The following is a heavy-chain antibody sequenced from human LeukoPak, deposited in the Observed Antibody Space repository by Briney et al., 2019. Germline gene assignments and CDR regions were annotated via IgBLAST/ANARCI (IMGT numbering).Heavy chain of an antibody. CDR2: IYYSGST. CDR3: ARRSHKDRRAAFDI. Sequence: SETLSLTCTVPGGSISSSSYYWGWIRQPPGKGLEWIGSIYYSGSTYYNPSLKSRVTISVGTSKNQFSLKLSSVTAADTAVYYCARRSHKDRRAAFDIWGQGTMVTASS. V-gene: IGHV4-39*01. J-gene: IGHJ3*02. D-gene: IGHD1-14*01. CDR1: GGSISSSSYY.